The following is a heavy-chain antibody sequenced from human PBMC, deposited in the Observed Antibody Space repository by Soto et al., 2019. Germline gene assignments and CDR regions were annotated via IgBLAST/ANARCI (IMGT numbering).Heavy chain of an antibody. CDR1: GYTFTSYG. J-gene: IGHJ4*02. Sequence: QVQLVQSGAEVKKPGASVKVSCKASGYTFTSYGISWVRQAPGQGLEWMGWINVYNGNTNYAQKLQGRVTMTTDTSTSTAYLDLWSLRSDDTAVYFCARETSRGEYDYWGQGTLVTVSS. D-gene: IGHD3-10*01. CDR2: INVYNGNT. V-gene: IGHV1-18*01. CDR3: ARETSRGEYDY.